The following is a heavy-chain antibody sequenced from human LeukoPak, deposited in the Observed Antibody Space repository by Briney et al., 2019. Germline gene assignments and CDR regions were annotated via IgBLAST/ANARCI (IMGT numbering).Heavy chain of an antibody. Sequence: SETLSLTCAVYGGSFSGYYWSWIRQPPGKGLEWIGEINHSGSTNYNPSLKSRVTISVDTSKNQFFLKLSSVTAADTAVYYCARGITLVIRNWFDPWGQGTLVTVSS. V-gene: IGHV4-34*01. J-gene: IGHJ5*02. CDR2: INHSGST. CDR3: ARGITLVIRNWFDP. D-gene: IGHD3-22*01. CDR1: GGSFSGYY.